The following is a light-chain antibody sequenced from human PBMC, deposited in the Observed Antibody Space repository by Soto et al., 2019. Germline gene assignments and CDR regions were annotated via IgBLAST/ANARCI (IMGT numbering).Light chain of an antibody. V-gene: IGKV3-11*01. J-gene: IGKJ3*01. Sequence: EIVLTQSPATLSLSPGERATLSCRASQSVRSYLAWYQQKPGQAPRLPIYDASNRATGIPARFSGSGSGTDFTLTISSLEPEDFAVYYCQQRSNWQFTFGPGTKVDI. CDR2: DAS. CDR3: QQRSNWQFT. CDR1: QSVRSY.